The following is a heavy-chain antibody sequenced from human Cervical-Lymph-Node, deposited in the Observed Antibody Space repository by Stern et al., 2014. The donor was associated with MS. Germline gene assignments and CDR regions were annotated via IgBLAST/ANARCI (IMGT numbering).Heavy chain of an antibody. Sequence: QMQLVQSGGGVVQPGRSLRLSCAASGFTFSFFGMHWVRQAPGKGLEWVAIIWHDGKPKYYVDSVRGRFTISRDNAKNTLYLQMNSLKVEDTAVYFCARDGEVIRDAFDIWGQGTLVTVSS. CDR2: IWHDGKPK. V-gene: IGHV3-33*01. CDR1: GFTFSFFG. D-gene: IGHD3-16*01. J-gene: IGHJ3*02. CDR3: ARDGEVIRDAFDI.